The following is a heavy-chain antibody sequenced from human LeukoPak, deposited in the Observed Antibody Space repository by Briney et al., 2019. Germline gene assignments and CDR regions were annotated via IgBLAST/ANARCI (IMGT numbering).Heavy chain of an antibody. D-gene: IGHD6-19*01. V-gene: IGHV3-30*04. J-gene: IGHJ3*02. Sequence: PGRSLRLSCAASGFTFSSYAMHWVRQAPGQGLEWVAVISYDGSNKYYADSVKGRFTISRDNSKNTLYLQMNSLRAEDTAVYYCASIAVADAFDIWGQGTMVTVSS. CDR1: GFTFSSYA. CDR3: ASIAVADAFDI. CDR2: ISYDGSNK.